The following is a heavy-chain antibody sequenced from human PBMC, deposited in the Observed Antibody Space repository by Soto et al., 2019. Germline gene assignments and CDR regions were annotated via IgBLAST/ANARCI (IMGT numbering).Heavy chain of an antibody. CDR2: ISGSGGST. V-gene: IGHV3-23*01. CDR3: AKDPGVFGVVISWFDP. CDR1: GFTFSSYA. J-gene: IGHJ5*02. D-gene: IGHD3-3*01. Sequence: EVQLLESGGGLVQPGGSLRLSCAASGFTFSSYAMSWVRQAPGKGLEWVSAISGSGGSTYYADSVKGRFTISRDNSKNTLYLQMNSLRAEDTAVYYCAKDPGVFGVVISWFDPWGQGTLVTVSS.